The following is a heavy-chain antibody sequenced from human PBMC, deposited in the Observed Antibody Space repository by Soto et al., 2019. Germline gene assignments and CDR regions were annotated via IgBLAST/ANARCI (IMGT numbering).Heavy chain of an antibody. D-gene: IGHD3-22*01. V-gene: IGHV3-23*01. CDR3: AKATYYYDSSGYYPFDY. CDR1: GFTFSSYA. Sequence: PGGSLRLSCAASGFTFSSYAMTWVRQAPGKGLEWVSAISGGGSTYYADSVKGRFTISRDNSKNTLYLQMNSLRAEDTAVYYCAKATYYYDSSGYYPFDYWGQGTLVTVSS. J-gene: IGHJ4*02. CDR2: ISGGGST.